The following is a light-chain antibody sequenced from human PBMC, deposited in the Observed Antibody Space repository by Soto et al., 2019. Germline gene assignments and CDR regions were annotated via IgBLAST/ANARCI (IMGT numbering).Light chain of an antibody. CDR2: AAS. CDR1: QGISSS. Sequence: EIEMTQSRSSVAAPVGDRVSITCTATQGISSSLAWYPQTPVIAPKLLISAASSVQSGVPSRFSRSGSGTDFTLTVCSLQPEDRATYYGQQTMTFHLTFGGGTKVEI. J-gene: IGKJ4*01. CDR3: QQTMTFHLT. V-gene: IGKV1-12*01.